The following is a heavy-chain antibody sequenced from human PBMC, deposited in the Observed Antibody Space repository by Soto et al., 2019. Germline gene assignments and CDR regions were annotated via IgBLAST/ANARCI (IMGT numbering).Heavy chain of an antibody. V-gene: IGHV3-7*01. Sequence: EVQLVESGGGLVQPGGSLRLSCAASGFTFRSYYMSWVRQPPGKGLEWVANIKQDGSEKYYVDSVKGRSTISRDNAKHSLYLQMNSLSAEHTAVYYFVRDGYSAGFAICAPGTMVTVSS. J-gene: IGHJ3*02. CDR1: GFTFRSYY. D-gene: IGHD5-18*01. CDR3: VRDGYSAGFAI. CDR2: IKQDGSEK.